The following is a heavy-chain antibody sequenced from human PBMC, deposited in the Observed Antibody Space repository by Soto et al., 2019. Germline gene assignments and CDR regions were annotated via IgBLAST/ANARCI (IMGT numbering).Heavy chain of an antibody. CDR3: AKDRKGSYCSGVTCYSFDY. V-gene: IGHV3-23*01. CDR2: ISGSGGST. J-gene: IGHJ4*02. D-gene: IGHD2-15*01. Sequence: EVQLLESGGGLVQPGGSLRLSCAASGFTLGTYVMTWVRQAPGKGLEWVSAISGSGGSTNSADPVKGPFTISGDNTKNTLYLQMNSLRVEDTAVYYGAKDRKGSYCSGVTCYSFDYWGQGTLFTV. CDR1: GFTLGTYV.